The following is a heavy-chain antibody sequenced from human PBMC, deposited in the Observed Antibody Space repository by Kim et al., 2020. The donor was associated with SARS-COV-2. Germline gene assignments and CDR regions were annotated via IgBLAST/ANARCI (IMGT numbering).Heavy chain of an antibody. D-gene: IGHD3-3*01. V-gene: IGHV3-48*03. CDR3: ARQSYDLPDYSYYYYIDV. Sequence: GGSLRLSCAVSGFTFSAFEMNWVRQAPGKGLEWVSYISTSGSNIYYADSVKGRFTISRDNDKKSLELQMNSLRAEDTAVYYCARQSYDLPDYSYYYYIDVWGKGTTVTVSS. CDR1: GFTFSAFE. CDR2: ISTSGSNI. J-gene: IGHJ6*03.